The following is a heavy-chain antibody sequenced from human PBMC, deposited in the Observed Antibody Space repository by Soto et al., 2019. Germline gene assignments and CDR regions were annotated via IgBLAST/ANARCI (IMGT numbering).Heavy chain of an antibody. Sequence: QVQLQESGPGLVKPSETLSLTCTVSGGSISSYYWSWIRQPPGKGLEWIGYIYYSGSTNYNPSLKSRGTISVDTSKNQFSLKLSSVSAADTAVYYCARGGYYDFWSGYYGIDYWGQGTLVTVSS. D-gene: IGHD3-3*01. J-gene: IGHJ4*02. CDR2: IYYSGST. CDR3: ARGGYYDFWSGYYGIDY. V-gene: IGHV4-59*08. CDR1: GGSISSYY.